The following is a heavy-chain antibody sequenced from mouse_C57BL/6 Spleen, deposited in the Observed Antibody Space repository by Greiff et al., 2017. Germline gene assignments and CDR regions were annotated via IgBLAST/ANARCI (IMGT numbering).Heavy chain of an antibody. J-gene: IGHJ2*01. D-gene: IGHD1-1*01. Sequence: EVQLQQSGPELVKPGASVKMSCKASGYTFTDYNMHWVKQSHGKSLEWIGYINPNNGGTSYNQKFKGKATLTVNKSSSTAYMELRSLTSEDSAVYYCARPFITTVVAHFDYWGQGTTLTVSS. CDR1: GYTFTDYN. CDR3: ARPFITTVVAHFDY. CDR2: INPNNGGT. V-gene: IGHV1-22*01.